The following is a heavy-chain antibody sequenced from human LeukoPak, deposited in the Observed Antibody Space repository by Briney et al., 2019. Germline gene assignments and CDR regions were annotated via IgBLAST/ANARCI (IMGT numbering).Heavy chain of an antibody. CDR3: AREGYYDSSGYHPARWFDP. J-gene: IGHJ5*02. CDR2: INPNSGGT. CDR1: VYTFTFYY. D-gene: IGHD3-22*01. V-gene: IGHV1-2*02. Sequence: ASVTVSFKSSVYTFTFYYMHWVRQAPGQGREWMGWINPNSGGTNYAQKFQGRVTMTRDTSISTAYMELSRLRSDDTAVYYCAREGYYDSSGYHPARWFDPWGQGTLVTVSS.